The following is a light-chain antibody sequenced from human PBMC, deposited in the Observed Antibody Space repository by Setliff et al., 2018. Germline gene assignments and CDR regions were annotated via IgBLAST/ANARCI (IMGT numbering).Light chain of an antibody. CDR3: SSYTSSSTLV. Sequence: QSALTQPPSVSGSPGQSVTISCTGTSSDVGSYNRVSWYQQPPGTAPKLMIYEVSNRPSGVPDRFSGSKSGNTASLTISGLQAEDEADYYCSSYTSSSTLVFGGGTKATVL. CDR2: EVS. CDR1: SSDVGSYNR. J-gene: IGLJ2*01. V-gene: IGLV2-18*02.